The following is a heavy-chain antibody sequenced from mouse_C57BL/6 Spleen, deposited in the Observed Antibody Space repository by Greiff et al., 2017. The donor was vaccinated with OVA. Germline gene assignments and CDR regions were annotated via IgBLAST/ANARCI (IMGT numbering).Heavy chain of an antibody. D-gene: IGHD3-2*02. CDR2: INPNYGTT. CDR3: ARADSSGYSAWFAY. Sequence: VLLQQSGPELVKPGASVKISCKASGYSFTDYNMNWVKQSNGKSLEWIGVINPNYGTTSYNQKFKGKATLTVDQSSSTAYMQLNSLTSEDSAVYYCARADSSGYSAWFAYWGQGTLVTVSA. CDR1: GYSFTDYN. V-gene: IGHV1-39*01. J-gene: IGHJ3*01.